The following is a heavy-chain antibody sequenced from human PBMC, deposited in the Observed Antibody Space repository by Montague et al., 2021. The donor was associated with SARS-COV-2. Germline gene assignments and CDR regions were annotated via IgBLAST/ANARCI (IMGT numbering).Heavy chain of an antibody. CDR3: ARDRYYQYWSGYYPPDY. D-gene: IGHD3-3*01. CDR2: ITQDGSEK. V-gene: IGHV3-7*03. Sequence: SLRLSCAASGFPFSTLWKTRVRQPPGKGLEWVATITQDGSEKYNVDPVKGRFTISSDNAKKSLSLQMNSLGAEDTAVYHCARDRYYQYWSGYYPPDYWGQGTLVTVSS. CDR1: GFPFSTLW. J-gene: IGHJ4*02.